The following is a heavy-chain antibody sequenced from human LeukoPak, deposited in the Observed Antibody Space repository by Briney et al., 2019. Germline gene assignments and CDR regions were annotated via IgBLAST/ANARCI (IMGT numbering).Heavy chain of an antibody. CDR1: GGTFSSYA. CDR2: IIPIFGTA. CDR3: ARAPIITGTRWDYYYYMDV. V-gene: IGHV1-69*13. J-gene: IGHJ6*03. D-gene: IGHD1-20*01. Sequence: SVKVSCKASGGTFSSYAISWVRQAPGQGLEWMGGIIPIFGTANYAQKLQGRVTITADESTSTAYMELSSLRSEDTAVYYCARAPIITGTRWDYYYYMDVWGKGTTVTVSS.